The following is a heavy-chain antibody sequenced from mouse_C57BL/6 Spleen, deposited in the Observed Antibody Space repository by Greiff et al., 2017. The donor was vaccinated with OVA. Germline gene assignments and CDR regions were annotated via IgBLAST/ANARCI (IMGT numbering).Heavy chain of an antibody. CDR2: ISNLAYSI. Sequence: EVMLVESGGGLVQPGGSLKLSCAASGFTFSDYGMAWVRQAPRKGPEWVAFISNLAYSIYSADTVTGRFTISRANAKNTLYLEMSSLRSEDTAMYYCARRGVTYAMDYWGQGTSVTVSS. CDR3: ARRGVTYAMDY. J-gene: IGHJ4*01. D-gene: IGHD2-2*01. CDR1: GFTFSDYG. V-gene: IGHV5-15*01.